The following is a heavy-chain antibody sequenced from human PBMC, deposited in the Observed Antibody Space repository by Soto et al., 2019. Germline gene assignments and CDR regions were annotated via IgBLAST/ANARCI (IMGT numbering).Heavy chain of an antibody. D-gene: IGHD3-9*01. Sequence: ASVKLSCKASGYTVTGYSMHWVRQAPGQRLEWMGWINPNSGGTNYAQKFQGRVTMTRGTSIGTANTELSRLRTDDQAGNYCARSRERYFDWSTNDYWGQGTLVTVSS. CDR3: ARSRERYFDWSTNDY. V-gene: IGHV1-2*02. J-gene: IGHJ4*02. CDR2: INPNSGGT. CDR1: GYTVTGYS.